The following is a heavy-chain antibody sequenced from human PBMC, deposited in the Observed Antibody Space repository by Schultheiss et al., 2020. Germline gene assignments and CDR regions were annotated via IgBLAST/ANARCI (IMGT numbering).Heavy chain of an antibody. CDR1: GFTFSSYD. J-gene: IGHJ6*03. V-gene: IGHV3-15*01. CDR3: TTSPEGYYYYYMDV. CDR2: IKSKTDGGTT. Sequence: GGSLRLSCAASGFTFSSYDMHWVRQAPGKGLEWVGRIKSKTDGGTTDYAAPVKGRFTISRDDSKNTLYLQMNSLKTEDTAVYYCTTSPEGYYYYYMDVWGKGTTVTVSS.